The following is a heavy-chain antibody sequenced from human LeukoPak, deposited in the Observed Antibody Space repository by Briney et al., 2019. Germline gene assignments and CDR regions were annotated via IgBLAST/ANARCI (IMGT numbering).Heavy chain of an antibody. Sequence: PGGSLRLSCAASGFIFRSYAMSWVRQAPGKGLEWVSGINSSGGRTYYADSVKGRFTISRDNSKNTLYLQMNSLRAEDTAVYYCAKDGFGGRRFFDYWGQGTLVTVSS. D-gene: IGHD3-16*01. CDR1: GFIFRSYA. V-gene: IGHV3-23*01. J-gene: IGHJ4*02. CDR2: INSSGGRT. CDR3: AKDGFGGRRFFDY.